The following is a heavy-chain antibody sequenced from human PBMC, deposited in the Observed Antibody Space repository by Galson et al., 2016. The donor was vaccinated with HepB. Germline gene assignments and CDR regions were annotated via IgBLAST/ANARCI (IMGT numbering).Heavy chain of an antibody. CDR2: LSGSGYRT. J-gene: IGHJ4*02. CDR1: GFTFSSYA. V-gene: IGHV3-23*01. Sequence: SLRLSCAASGFTFSSYAMSWVRQAPGKGLVWVSALSGSGYRTYYADSVKGRFTISRDNSKNTLYLQMNSLRAEDTAVYLCSKDWGLWNYDSSCILDYWGQGTLVTVAS. D-gene: IGHD3-22*01. CDR3: SKDWGLWNYDSSCILDY.